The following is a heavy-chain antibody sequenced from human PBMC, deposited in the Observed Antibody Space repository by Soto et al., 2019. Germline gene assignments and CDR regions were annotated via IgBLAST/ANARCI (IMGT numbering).Heavy chain of an antibody. D-gene: IGHD3-10*01. CDR2: ISGSGGST. CDR3: AKDLPPYYYGSGRDGFDY. Sequence: EVQLLESGGGLVQPGGSLRLSCAASGFTFSSYAMSWVRQAPGKGLEWVSAISGSGGSTYYADSVKGRFTISRDNSKNTLYLQMNSLRAEDTAVYYCAKDLPPYYYGSGRDGFDYWGQGTLVTVSS. J-gene: IGHJ4*02. V-gene: IGHV3-23*01. CDR1: GFTFSSYA.